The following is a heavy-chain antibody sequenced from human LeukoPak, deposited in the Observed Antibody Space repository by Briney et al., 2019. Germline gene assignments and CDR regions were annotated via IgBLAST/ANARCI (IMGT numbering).Heavy chain of an antibody. Sequence: GGSLRLSCAASGFTFSNYAMRWVRQAPGKGLEWVSSIGGGGSTTYYADSVKGRFTISRDNSKNTLYLQMNSLRAEDTAVYYCAKDGLWFGELLYTDYWGQGTLVTVSS. V-gene: IGHV3-23*01. CDR2: IGGGGSTT. CDR1: GFTFSNYA. CDR3: AKDGLWFGELLYTDY. D-gene: IGHD3-10*01. J-gene: IGHJ4*02.